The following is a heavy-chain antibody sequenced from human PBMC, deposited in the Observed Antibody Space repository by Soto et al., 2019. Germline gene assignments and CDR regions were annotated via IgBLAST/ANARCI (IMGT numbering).Heavy chain of an antibody. CDR3: AGVLSSGSSLDY. CDR2: IYYSGST. Sequence: QVQLQESGPGLVKPSQTLSLTCTVSGGSISSGGYYWSWIRQHPGKGLEWIGYIYYSGSTYYNPSLECRVTISVDPSKNQCSLKLGSVTAADTAVYYCAGVLSSGSSLDYWGQGTLVTVSS. J-gene: IGHJ4*02. CDR1: GGSISSGGYY. V-gene: IGHV4-31*03. D-gene: IGHD3-22*01.